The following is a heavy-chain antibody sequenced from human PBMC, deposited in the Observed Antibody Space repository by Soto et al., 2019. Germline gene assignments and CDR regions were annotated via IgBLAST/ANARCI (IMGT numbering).Heavy chain of an antibody. CDR2: ISDSGVQT. Sequence: PGGSLRLSCAASGFTFSSYGMSWVRQAPGKGLEWVSAISDSGVQTYYADSVKGRFTISRDNSKNTLYLQMYSLDAGDTAVYYCATARYRDFHPISYWGQGTLVTVSS. D-gene: IGHD3-9*01. CDR1: GFTFSSYG. CDR3: ATARYRDFHPISY. V-gene: IGHV3-23*01. J-gene: IGHJ4*02.